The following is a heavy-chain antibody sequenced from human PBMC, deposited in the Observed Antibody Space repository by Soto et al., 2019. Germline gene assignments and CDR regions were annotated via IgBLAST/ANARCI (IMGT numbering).Heavy chain of an antibody. J-gene: IGHJ5*02. CDR2: IHYSGTS. CDR3: ASPCSARSSMP. D-gene: IGHD2-15*01. V-gene: IGHV4-39*01. CDR1: GDSISSSSQY. Sequence: SETLSLTCSVSGDSISSSSQYWGWSRQPPGKGLEWIGSIHYSGTSYYNPSLKSRGTIFVDTSKNQLSLRLSSVTAADTAVYYCASPCSARSSMPWGKGTLGTVSS.